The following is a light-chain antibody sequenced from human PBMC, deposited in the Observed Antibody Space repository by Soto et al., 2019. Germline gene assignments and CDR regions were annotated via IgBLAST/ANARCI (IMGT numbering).Light chain of an antibody. CDR1: QSVSSSY. Sequence: EIVLTQSPGTLSLSPGERATLSCRASQSVSSSYLAWYQQKPGQAPRLLIYGASSRATGIPDRFSGSGSGTDLTLPISRLEPEDFAVYYCQQYGCSPPTFGPGTKVDIK. CDR2: GAS. CDR3: QQYGCSPPT. V-gene: IGKV3-20*01. J-gene: IGKJ3*01.